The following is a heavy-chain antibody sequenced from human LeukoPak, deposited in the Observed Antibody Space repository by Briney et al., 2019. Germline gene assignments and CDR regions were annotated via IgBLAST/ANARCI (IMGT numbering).Heavy chain of an antibody. Sequence: ASVKVSCKASGYTFTGYYMHWVRQAPGQGLEWMGWINPNSGGTNYAQKFQGWVTMTRDTSISTAYMELSRLRSDDTAVYYCARDSVPIQLWSDDAFDIWGQGTMVTVSS. J-gene: IGHJ3*02. D-gene: IGHD5-18*01. CDR2: INPNSGGT. V-gene: IGHV1-2*04. CDR1: GYTFTGYY. CDR3: ARDSVPIQLWSDDAFDI.